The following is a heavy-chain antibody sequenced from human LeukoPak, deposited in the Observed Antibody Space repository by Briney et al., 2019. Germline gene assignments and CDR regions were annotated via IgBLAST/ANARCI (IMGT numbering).Heavy chain of an antibody. CDR1: GFNFSNYW. V-gene: IGHV3-7*03. CDR3: ARRRGYSYGRNNYYFDY. Sequence: GGSLRLSCAASGFNFSNYWMGWVRQTPGKGLEWVANINRDGSEKYYVDSVEGQFTISRDNAKNSLFLQMNSLRVEDTAVYYCARRRGYSYGRNNYYFDYWGQGTLVTVSS. CDR2: INRDGSEK. D-gene: IGHD5-18*01. J-gene: IGHJ4*02.